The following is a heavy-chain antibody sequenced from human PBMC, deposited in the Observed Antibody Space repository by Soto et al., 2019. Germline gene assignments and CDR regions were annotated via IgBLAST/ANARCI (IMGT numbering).Heavy chain of an antibody. J-gene: IGHJ5*02. CDR3: ARHHGPTTSENWFDP. CDR2: ISTYSGDT. Sequence: QGHLVQSGVEVKTPGASVKVSCPASGYTFFTYDISWVRQAPGQGLEWMGWISTYSGDTKYAQKFQGRVTMTTDTSTTTAYLELRSLRSDDTAVYYCARHHGPTTSENWFDPWGQGTLVTVSS. V-gene: IGHV1-18*01. D-gene: IGHD5-12*01. CDR1: GYTFFTYD.